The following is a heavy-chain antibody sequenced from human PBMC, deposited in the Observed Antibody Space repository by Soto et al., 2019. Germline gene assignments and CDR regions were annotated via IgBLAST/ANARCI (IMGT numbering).Heavy chain of an antibody. D-gene: IGHD1-26*01. CDR3: ARVWVGEEYNWFDP. CDR2: IYYSGST. V-gene: IGHV4-59*01. J-gene: IGHJ5*02. CDR1: GGSISSYY. Sequence: SETLSLTCTVSGGSISSYYWSWIRQPPGKGLEWIGYIYYSGSTNYNPSLKSRVTISVDTSKNQFSLKLSSVTAADTAVYYCARVWVGEEYNWFDPWGQGTLVTVS.